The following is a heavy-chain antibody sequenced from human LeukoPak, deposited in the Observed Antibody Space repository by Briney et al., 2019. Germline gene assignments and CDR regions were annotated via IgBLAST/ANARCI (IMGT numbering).Heavy chain of an antibody. Sequence: PGRSLRLSCEASGFTFDDYAMHWVRQAPGKGLEWVSGISWNSGSIGYADSVRGRFTISRDNAKNSLYLQMNSLRAEDTALYYCAKDSLIRLSQWLAPTSYDYWGQGTLVTVSS. CDR1: GFTFDDYA. CDR2: ISWNSGSI. D-gene: IGHD6-19*01. V-gene: IGHV3-9*01. J-gene: IGHJ4*02. CDR3: AKDSLIRLSQWLAPTSYDY.